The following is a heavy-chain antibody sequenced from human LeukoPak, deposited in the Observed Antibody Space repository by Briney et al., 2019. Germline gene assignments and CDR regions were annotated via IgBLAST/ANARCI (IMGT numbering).Heavy chain of an antibody. CDR3: ARRFDY. Sequence: SETLFLTCTVSGGSISSYYWSWIRQPPGKGLEWIGYIYTSGSTNYNPSLKSRVTISVDTSKNQFSLKLSSVTAADTAVYYCARRFDYWGQGTLVTVSS. J-gene: IGHJ4*02. CDR2: IYTSGST. V-gene: IGHV4-4*09. CDR1: GGSISSYY.